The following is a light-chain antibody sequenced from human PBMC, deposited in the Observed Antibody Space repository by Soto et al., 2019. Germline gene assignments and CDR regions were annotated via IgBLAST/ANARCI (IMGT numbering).Light chain of an antibody. CDR3: QQHYSPLLG. J-gene: IGKJ1*01. V-gene: IGKV4-1*01. CDR1: QSVLYSSNNKNY. CDR2: WAS. Sequence: DIVMTQSPDSLAVSLVERATINCNSSQSVLYSSNNKNYLAWYQQKPGQPPKLLIYWASTRESEVPDRFSGSGSGTEFTLTLSSRQAKDVAVSYCQQHYSPLLGFGQGTKVEI.